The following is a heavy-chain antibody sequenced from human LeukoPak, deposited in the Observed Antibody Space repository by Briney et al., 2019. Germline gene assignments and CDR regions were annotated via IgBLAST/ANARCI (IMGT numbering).Heavy chain of an antibody. V-gene: IGHV1-2*02. J-gene: IGHJ4*02. D-gene: IGHD2-15*01. CDR2: IYSNNGGT. Sequence: GASVKVSCRASGYTFTDYYIHWVRQAPGQGLEWMGWIYSNNGGTDYAQKFQGRVTMTRDTSISTAYMEVSRVRSDDTAVYYCARGFRTGDMTTFAHWGQGTLVTVSS. CDR1: GYTFTDYY. CDR3: ARGFRTGDMTTFAH.